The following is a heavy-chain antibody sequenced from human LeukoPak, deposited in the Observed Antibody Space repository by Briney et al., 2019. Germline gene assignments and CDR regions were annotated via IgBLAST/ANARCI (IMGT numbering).Heavy chain of an antibody. Sequence: SETLSLTCTVSGGSISSYYWSWIRQPPGKGLEWIGHIAYSGSTIYNPSLKSRITITLDTSKNLFSLKPTSVTAADTAVYYCARDYGGNSITFGIWGQGTMVTVSS. D-gene: IGHD4-23*01. CDR3: ARDYGGNSITFGI. CDR1: GGSISSYY. J-gene: IGHJ3*02. V-gene: IGHV4-59*01. CDR2: IAYSGST.